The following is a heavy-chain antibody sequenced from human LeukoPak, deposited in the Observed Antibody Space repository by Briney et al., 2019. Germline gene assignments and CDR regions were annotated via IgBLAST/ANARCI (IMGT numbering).Heavy chain of an antibody. CDR3: ARDSGYDFWSGSSLQRDNVYYYYYYMDV. Sequence: GGTLRLSCAASGFTFNTYGMSWVRQAPGKGLEWVSGISGSGGATYYADSVKGRFTISRDNAKNSLYLQMNSLRAEDTAVYYCARDSGYDFWSGSSLQRDNVYYYYYYMDVWGKGTTVTVSS. CDR1: GFTFNTYG. D-gene: IGHD3-3*01. CDR2: ISGSGGAT. J-gene: IGHJ6*03. V-gene: IGHV3-23*01.